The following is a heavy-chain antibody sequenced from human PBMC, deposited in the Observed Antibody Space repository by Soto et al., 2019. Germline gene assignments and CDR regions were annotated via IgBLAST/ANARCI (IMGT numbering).Heavy chain of an antibody. D-gene: IGHD5-12*01. CDR2: MNPNSGNT. CDR3: ARGSPQYSGYDDDY. J-gene: IGHJ4*02. V-gene: IGHV1-8*01. Sequence: ASVKVSCKASGYTFTSYDINWVRQATGQGLEWMGWMNPNSGNTGYAQKFQGRVTMTRNTSISTAYMELSSLRSEDTAVYYCARGSPQYSGYDDDYWCQGPLVTVSS. CDR1: GYTFTSYD.